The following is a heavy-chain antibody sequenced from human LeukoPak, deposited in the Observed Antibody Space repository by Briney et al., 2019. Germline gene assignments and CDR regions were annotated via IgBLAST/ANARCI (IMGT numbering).Heavy chain of an antibody. CDR3: ARDRQPNYYYGMDV. J-gene: IGHJ6*02. V-gene: IGHV3-48*01. CDR1: GFTFSSYS. CDR2: ISSSSSTI. Sequence: GGSLRLSCAASGFTFSSYSMNWVRQAPGKGLEWVSYISSSSSTIYCADSVKGRFTISRDNAKNSLYLQMNSLRVEDTAVYYCARDRQPNYYYGMDVWGQGTTVTVSS.